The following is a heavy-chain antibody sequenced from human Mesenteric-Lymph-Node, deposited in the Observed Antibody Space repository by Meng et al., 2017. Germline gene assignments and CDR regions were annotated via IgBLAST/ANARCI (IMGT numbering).Heavy chain of an antibody. CDR1: AGTFSSYN. V-gene: IGHV1-69*04. CDR2: IIPILGIA. D-gene: IGHD3-10*01. CDR3: ARDQAYYYGSGIPYV. Sequence: SVKISCKASAGTFSSYNSSWLRQAPGQGLEGMGRIIPILGIANYAQKFQGRVTITADKSTSTAYMELSSLRSEDTSVYYCARDQAYYYGSGIPYVWGQGTTVTVSS. J-gene: IGHJ6*02.